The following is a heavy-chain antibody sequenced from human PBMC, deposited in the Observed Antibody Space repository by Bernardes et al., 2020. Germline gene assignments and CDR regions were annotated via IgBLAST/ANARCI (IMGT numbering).Heavy chain of an antibody. Sequence: SETLSLTCAVSGGSISSGGYSWSWIRQPPGKGLEWIGYIYHSGSTYYNPSLKSRVTISVDRSKNQFSLKLSSVTAADTAVYYCARGIELGAFDIWGQGTMVTVSS. J-gene: IGHJ3*02. D-gene: IGHD1-26*01. V-gene: IGHV4-30-2*01. CDR2: IYHSGST. CDR3: ARGIELGAFDI. CDR1: GGSISSGGYS.